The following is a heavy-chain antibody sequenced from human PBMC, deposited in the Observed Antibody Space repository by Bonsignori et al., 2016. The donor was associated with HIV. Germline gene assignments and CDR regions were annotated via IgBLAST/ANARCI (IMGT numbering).Heavy chain of an antibody. D-gene: IGHD3-16*02. J-gene: IGHJ4*02. Sequence: GESLKISCAASGFTFSDYYMSWIRQAPGKGLEWVSYISSSGSTIYYADSVKGRFTISRDNAKNSLYLQMNSLRAEDTAVYYCGGYDYVWGSYRLYWGQGTLVTVSS. CDR1: GFTFSDYY. CDR3: GGYDYVWGSYRLY. CDR2: ISSSGSTI. V-gene: IGHV3-11*01.